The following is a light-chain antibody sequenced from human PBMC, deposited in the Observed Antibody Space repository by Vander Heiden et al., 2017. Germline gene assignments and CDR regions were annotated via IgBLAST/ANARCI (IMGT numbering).Light chain of an antibody. V-gene: IGLV2-8*01. CDR3: SSYADSNIRV. J-gene: IGLJ3*02. CDR1: SSDGGGYNY. Sequence: QSALPQPPSASGSPGQSVTTPVPGTSSDGGGYNYVSLDQHHPGKAPKLMMYDVSKRPSGVPDRFSGSKSGNTASLTVSGLQAEDEADYYCSSYADSNIRVFGGGTKLTVL. CDR2: DVS.